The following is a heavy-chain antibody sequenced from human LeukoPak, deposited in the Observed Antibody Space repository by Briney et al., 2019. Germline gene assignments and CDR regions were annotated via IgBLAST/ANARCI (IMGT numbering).Heavy chain of an antibody. CDR2: VSTSGNTI. J-gene: IGHJ3*01. Sequence: GSLRLSRAVSRYNFRIYYMSWLRQPPGKGLEWISYVSTSGNTIYYADSVKGRFSIFRDNTKNLLYLQMGRLRAEDTAVNYCAGVYPSNNWYGAFDFWGQGTVVTVSS. CDR3: AGVYPSNNWYGAFDF. D-gene: IGHD6-13*01. V-gene: IGHV3-11*01. CDR1: RYNFRIYY.